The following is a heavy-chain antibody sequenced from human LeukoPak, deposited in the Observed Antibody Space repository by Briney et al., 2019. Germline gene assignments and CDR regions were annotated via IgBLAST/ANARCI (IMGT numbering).Heavy chain of an antibody. D-gene: IGHD3-10*01. Sequence: GRSLRLSCAASGFTFSSYAMHWVRQAPGKGLEWVAVISYDGSNKYYADSVKGRFTISRDNSKNTLYLQMNSLRVEDTAVYFCAARKVRGVWFYLDYWGQGTLVTVSS. J-gene: IGHJ4*02. CDR1: GFTFSSYA. CDR3: AARKVRGVWFYLDY. V-gene: IGHV3-30-3*01. CDR2: ISYDGSNK.